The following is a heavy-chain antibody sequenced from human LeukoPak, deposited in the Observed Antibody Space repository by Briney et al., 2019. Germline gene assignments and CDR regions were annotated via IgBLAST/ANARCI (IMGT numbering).Heavy chain of an antibody. CDR1: GYTFTSYY. V-gene: IGHV1-46*01. D-gene: IGHD5-24*01. CDR3: ARNTYGYKFSMDV. J-gene: IGHJ6*03. Sequence: ASVKVSCKASGYTFTSYYMHWVRQAPGQGLEWMGIINPSGGSTSYAQKVQGRVTMTRDTSTSTAYMELRSLRSDDTAVYYCARNTYGYKFSMDVWGKGTTVTVSS. CDR2: INPSGGST.